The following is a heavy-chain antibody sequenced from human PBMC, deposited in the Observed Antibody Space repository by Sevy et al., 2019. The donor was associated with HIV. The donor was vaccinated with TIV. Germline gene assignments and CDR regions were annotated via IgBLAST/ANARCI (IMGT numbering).Heavy chain of an antibody. V-gene: IGHV3-23*01. CDR2: FSGSGGSI. CDR3: AKALSGSARNWYFDL. D-gene: IGHD3-10*01. J-gene: IGHJ2*01. CDR1: GFTFNNYA. Sequence: GGSLRLSCAASGFTFNNYALSWVRQAPGKGLEWVSAFSGSGGSIYFADSVRGRFTISRFNSRETLELQMNGLRVEDMAVYYCAKALSGSARNWYFDLWGRGTLVTVSS.